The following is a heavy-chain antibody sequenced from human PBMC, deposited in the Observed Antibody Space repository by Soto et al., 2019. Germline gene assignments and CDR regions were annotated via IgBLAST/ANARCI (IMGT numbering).Heavy chain of an antibody. V-gene: IGHV4-30-4*01. CDR3: ARDPGYYYGMDV. J-gene: IGHJ6*02. CDR2: IYYSGST. Sequence: SETLSLTCPVSGGSLSSGDYYLSWIRQPPGKGLEWIGYIYYSGSTYYNPSLKSRVTISVDTSKNQFSLKLSSVTAADTAVYYCARDPGYYYGMDVWGQGTTVTVSS. CDR1: GGSLSSGDYY.